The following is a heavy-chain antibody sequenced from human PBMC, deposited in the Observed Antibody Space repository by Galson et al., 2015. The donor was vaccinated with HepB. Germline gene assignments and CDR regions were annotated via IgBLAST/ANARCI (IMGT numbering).Heavy chain of an antibody. Sequence: SLRLSCAASGFTVSSNYMSWVRQAPGKGLEWVSVIYSGGSTYYADSVKGRFTISRDNSKNTLYLQMNSLRAEDTAVYYCARDNRHSPSGSYFDWGQGTLVTVSS. V-gene: IGHV3-53*01. CDR3: ARDNRHSPSGSYFD. CDR1: GFTVSSNY. J-gene: IGHJ4*02. CDR2: IYSGGST. D-gene: IGHD1-26*01.